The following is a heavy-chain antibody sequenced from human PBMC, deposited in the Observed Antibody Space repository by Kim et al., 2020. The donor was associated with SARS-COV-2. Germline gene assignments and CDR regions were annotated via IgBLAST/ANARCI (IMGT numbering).Heavy chain of an antibody. Sequence: SVKVSCKASGGTFSSYAISWVRQAPGQGLEWMGGIIPIFGTANYAQKFQGRVTITADESTSTAYMELSSLRSEDTAVYYCATGRDGYNYQGTYWFDPWGQGTLVTVSS. CDR1: GGTFSSYA. V-gene: IGHV1-69*13. CDR3: ATGRDGYNYQGTYWFDP. J-gene: IGHJ5*02. D-gene: IGHD5-12*01. CDR2: IIPIFGTA.